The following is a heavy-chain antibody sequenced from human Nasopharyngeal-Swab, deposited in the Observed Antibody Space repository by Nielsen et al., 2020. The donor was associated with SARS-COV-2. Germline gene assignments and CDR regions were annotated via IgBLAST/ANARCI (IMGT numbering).Heavy chain of an antibody. V-gene: IGHV3-11*01. D-gene: IGHD5-18*01. J-gene: IGHJ4*02. CDR3: ARTPQLWSLYFDY. CDR2: IKTSGDTI. Sequence: RQVPGKGLEWVSYIKTSGDTISYADSVKGRFTISRDNAKNSLYLQMDSLRAEDTAMYYCARTPQLWSLYFDYWGQGTLVTVSS.